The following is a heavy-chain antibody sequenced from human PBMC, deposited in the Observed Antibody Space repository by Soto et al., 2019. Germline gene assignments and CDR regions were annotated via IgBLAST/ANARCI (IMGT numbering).Heavy chain of an antibody. CDR2: ISAYNGNT. CDR1: GYTFTRSG. V-gene: IGHV1-18*01. D-gene: IGHD2-21*01. CDR3: ARRLSYVVDY. J-gene: IGHJ4*02. Sequence: ASVKVSCKAYGYTFTRSGISWVRQATGQGLEWMGWISAYNGNTNYAQKLQGRVTMTTDTSTSTAYMELRCLRSDDTAVYYCARRLSYVVDYWGQGTLVTVSS.